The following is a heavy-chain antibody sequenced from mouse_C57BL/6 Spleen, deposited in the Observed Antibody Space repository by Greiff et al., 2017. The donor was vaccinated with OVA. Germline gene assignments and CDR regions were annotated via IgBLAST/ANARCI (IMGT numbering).Heavy chain of an antibody. Sequence: QVQLQQSGPELVKPGASVKLSCKASGYTFTSYDINWLKQRPGQGLAWIGWIYPRDGSTTYNEKFKGKATLTVDTSSSTAYMELHSLTSEDSAVYFCARSGGNYPYYFDYWGQRTTLTVSS. CDR2: IYPRDGST. CDR1: GYTFTSYD. CDR3: ARSGGNYPYYFDY. J-gene: IGHJ2*01. D-gene: IGHD2-1*01. V-gene: IGHV1-85*01.